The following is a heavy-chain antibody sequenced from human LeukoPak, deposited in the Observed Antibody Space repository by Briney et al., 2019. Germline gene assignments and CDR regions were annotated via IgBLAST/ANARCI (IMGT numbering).Heavy chain of an antibody. CDR1: GGSINVYY. D-gene: IGHD6-6*01. Sequence: KPSETLSLTRSVSGGSINVYYWNWIRQSPGKGLEWIGSISYSGSTNYNPSLKSRVTISMDTSKNRFSLKVSSVIAADTAMYYCARGGSRSYTSSTLDYWGQGTLVTVSS. CDR3: ARGGSRSYTSSTLDY. CDR2: ISYSGST. J-gene: IGHJ4*02. V-gene: IGHV4-59*01.